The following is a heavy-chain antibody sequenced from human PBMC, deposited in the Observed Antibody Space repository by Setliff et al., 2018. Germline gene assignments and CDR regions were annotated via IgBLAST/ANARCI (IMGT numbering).Heavy chain of an antibody. J-gene: IGHJ6*03. V-gene: IGHV4-4*02. CDR2: IYHDGNN. D-gene: IGHD2-2*01. CDR1: GASINSLSW. CDR3: AREGRSSTRGWYMDA. Sequence: SETLSLTCAVSGASINSLSWWSWVRQPPGKGPEWIGKIYHDGNNNNHPSVHYKPSLKSRATISVDTSKNQFSLKLTSVTAADTAVYFCAREGRSSTRGWYMDAWGKGTSVTVSS.